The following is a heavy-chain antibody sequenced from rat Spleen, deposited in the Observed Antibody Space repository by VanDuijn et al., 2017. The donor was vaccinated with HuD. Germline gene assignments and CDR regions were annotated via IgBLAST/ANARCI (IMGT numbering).Heavy chain of an antibody. CDR1: GFSLTSYN. CDR3: ANHAYSNYRALGWFAY. D-gene: IGHD1-2*01. V-gene: IGHV5-19*01. CDR2: ISPSGGST. J-gene: IGHJ3*01. Sequence: VQLKESGPGLVQPSQTLSLTCTVSGFSLTSYNVHWVRQAPTKGLEWVASISPSGGSTYYRDSMKGRFTVSRDNAKSTLYLQMDGLRSEDTATYYCANHAYSNYRALGWFAYWGQGTLVTVSS.